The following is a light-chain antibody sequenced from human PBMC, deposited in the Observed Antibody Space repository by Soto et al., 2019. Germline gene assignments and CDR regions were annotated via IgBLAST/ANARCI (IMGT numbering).Light chain of an antibody. CDR3: PQYDILPIT. CDR1: QDISNY. V-gene: IGKV1-33*01. CDR2: DAS. J-gene: IGKJ4*01. Sequence: DIQMTQSPSSLSASVGDRVTITCQASQDISNYLNWYQQKPGKAPKLLIYDASNLEAGVPSRFSGSGSGTEFSFTISILQPEDVATYYCPQYDILPITFGVGTKVEMK.